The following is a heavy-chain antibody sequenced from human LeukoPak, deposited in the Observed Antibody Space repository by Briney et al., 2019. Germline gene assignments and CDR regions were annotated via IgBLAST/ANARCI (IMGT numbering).Heavy chain of an antibody. J-gene: IGHJ4*02. D-gene: IGHD3-22*01. CDR1: GGSISSYY. V-gene: IGHV4-4*07. Sequence: SETLSLTCTVSGGSISSYYWSWIRQPAGKGLEWIGRIYNSGSTTYNPSLKSRVTMSVDTSKNQFSLKLSSVTAADTAVYYCARETYYYDSSGYYNRGDFDYWGQGTLVTVSS. CDR2: IYNSGST. CDR3: ARETYYYDSSGYYNRGDFDY.